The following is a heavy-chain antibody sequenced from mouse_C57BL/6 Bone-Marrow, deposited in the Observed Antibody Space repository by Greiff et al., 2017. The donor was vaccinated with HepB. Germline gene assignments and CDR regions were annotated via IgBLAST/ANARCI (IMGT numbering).Heavy chain of an antibody. CDR3: ARHSNYNWYFDV. CDR1: GFSLTSYG. D-gene: IGHD2-5*01. V-gene: IGHV2-6-1*01. J-gene: IGHJ1*03. CDR2: IWSDGST. Sequence: QVQLKESGPGLVAPSQSLSITCTVSGFSLTSYGVHWVRQPPGKGLEWLVVIWSDGSTTYNSALKSRLSISKDNSKSKVFLKMNSLQTDDTAMYYCARHSNYNWYFDVWGTGTTVTVSS.